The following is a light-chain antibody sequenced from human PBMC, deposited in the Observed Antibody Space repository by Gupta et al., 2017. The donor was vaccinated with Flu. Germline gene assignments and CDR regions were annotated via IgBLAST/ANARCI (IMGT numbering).Light chain of an antibody. V-gene: IGKV3-11*02. CDR1: QSISDY. CDR3: HQLFDWPSGT. CDR2: DAT. J-gene: IGKJ2*01. Sequence: AALSLSTGGRATLSCRASQSISDYLGWWKQKRRQAPRLLIFDATYRDTGITARFGGSRCGRKYFLTISTREQEEFAGYYCHQLFDWPSGTFGQGTKLDIK.